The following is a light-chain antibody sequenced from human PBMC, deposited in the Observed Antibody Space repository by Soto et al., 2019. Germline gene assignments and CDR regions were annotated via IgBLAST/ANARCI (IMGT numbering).Light chain of an antibody. CDR2: GAS. V-gene: IGKV3-20*01. CDR3: QQYGSSPWT. J-gene: IGKJ1*01. Sequence: EIVLTQSPGTLSLSPGERATLSCRASQSVSSSYLAWYQQKPGHAPRLLIYGASSRATGIPDRFSGSGSGTDFTLTISRLEPEDFAVYYCQQYGSSPWTFDQGTKVEIK. CDR1: QSVSSSY.